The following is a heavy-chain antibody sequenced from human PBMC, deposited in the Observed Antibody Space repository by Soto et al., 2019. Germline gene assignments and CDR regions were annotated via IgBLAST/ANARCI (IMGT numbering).Heavy chain of an antibody. D-gene: IGHD3-22*01. CDR3: ARVNDDSSGYYSDWYFDL. J-gene: IGHJ2*01. V-gene: IGHV3-33*01. Sequence: QVQLVESGGGVVQPGRSLRLSCAASGFTFSSYGMHWVRQAPGKGLERVAVIWYDGSNKYYADSVKGRFTISRDNSKNTLYLQMNSLRAEDTAVYYCARVNDDSSGYYSDWYFDLWGRGTLVTVSS. CDR1: GFTFSSYG. CDR2: IWYDGSNK.